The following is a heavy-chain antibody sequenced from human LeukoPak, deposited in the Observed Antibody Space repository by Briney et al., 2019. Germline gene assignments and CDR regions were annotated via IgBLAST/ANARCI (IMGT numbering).Heavy chain of an antibody. V-gene: IGHV1-18*01. D-gene: IGHD5-18*01. Sequence: GASVKVSCKASGYTFTRYGISWVRQAPGQGLEWMGWISAYNGNTNYAQKLQGRVTMTTDTSTSTAYMELRSLRSDDTAVYYCARDGVEDSYGYGPLEFDYWGQGTLVTVSS. CDR3: ARDGVEDSYGYGPLEFDY. CDR1: GYTFTRYG. CDR2: ISAYNGNT. J-gene: IGHJ4*02.